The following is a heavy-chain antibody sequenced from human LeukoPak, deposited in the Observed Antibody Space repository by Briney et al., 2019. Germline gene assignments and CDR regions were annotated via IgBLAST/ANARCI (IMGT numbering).Heavy chain of an antibody. J-gene: IGHJ4*02. Sequence: SETLSLTCTVSGGSISSYYWSWIRQPPGKGLEWIGYIYYSGSTNYNPSLKSRVTISVDTSKNQFSLKLSSVTAADTAVYYCAGGRYQLRTDYWGQGTLVTVSS. V-gene: IGHV4-59*01. D-gene: IGHD2-2*01. CDR1: GGSISSYY. CDR2: IYYSGST. CDR3: AGGRYQLRTDY.